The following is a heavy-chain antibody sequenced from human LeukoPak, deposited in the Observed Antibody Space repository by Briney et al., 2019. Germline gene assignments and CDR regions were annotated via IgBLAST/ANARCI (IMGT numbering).Heavy chain of an antibody. V-gene: IGHV4-38-2*02. CDR3: ARGYSSSFLDPNFDY. D-gene: IGHD6-13*01. CDR1: GYSISSGYY. CDR2: ISHSGST. J-gene: IGHJ4*02. Sequence: SETLSLTCSVSGYSISSGYYWGWIRQPPGKGLEWIGSISHSGSTYYNPSLKSRVTISVDTSKNQFSLKLSSVTAADTAVYYCARGYSSSFLDPNFDYWGQGTLVTVSS.